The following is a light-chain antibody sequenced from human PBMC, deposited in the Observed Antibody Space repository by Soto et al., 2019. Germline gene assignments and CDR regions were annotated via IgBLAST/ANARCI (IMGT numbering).Light chain of an antibody. CDR3: QQYENLPT. Sequence: DIQMTQSPSTLSASVGDGVTITCRASQSISSWLAWYQQKPGRAPKLLIYDASNLEAGVPSRFRGSGSGTDFTFTISRLQPEDIATYYCQQYENLPTFGPGTRLEIK. CDR2: DAS. J-gene: IGKJ5*01. V-gene: IGKV1-33*01. CDR1: QSISSW.